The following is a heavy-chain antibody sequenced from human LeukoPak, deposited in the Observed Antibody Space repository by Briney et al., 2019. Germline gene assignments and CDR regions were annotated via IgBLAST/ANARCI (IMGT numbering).Heavy chain of an antibody. Sequence: GESLKISCKGSGYSFTSYWIGWVRQMPGKGLEGMGIIYPGDSDTRYSPSFQGQVTISADKSISNAYLQWSSLKASDTAMYYCARQGCSSTSCYYYYYMDVWGKGTTVTVSS. D-gene: IGHD2-2*01. CDR3: ARQGCSSTSCYYYYYMDV. V-gene: IGHV5-51*01. CDR2: IYPGDSDT. J-gene: IGHJ6*03. CDR1: GYSFTSYW.